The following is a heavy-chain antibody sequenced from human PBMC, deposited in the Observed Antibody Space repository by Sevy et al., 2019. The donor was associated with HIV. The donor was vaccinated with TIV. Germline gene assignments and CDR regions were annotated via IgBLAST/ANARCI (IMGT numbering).Heavy chain of an antibody. V-gene: IGHV3-64D*06. D-gene: IGHD3-3*01. J-gene: IGHJ4*02. CDR3: VKDQARYYDFWSGYYSFDS. CDR1: GFTFSSYA. Sequence: GGSLRLSCSASGFTFSSYAMHWVRQAPGKGLEYVSAISSNGGSTYYADSVKGRFTISRDNSKNTLYLQMSSLRAEDTAVYYCVKDQARYYDFWSGYYSFDSWGQGTLVTVSS. CDR2: ISSNGGST.